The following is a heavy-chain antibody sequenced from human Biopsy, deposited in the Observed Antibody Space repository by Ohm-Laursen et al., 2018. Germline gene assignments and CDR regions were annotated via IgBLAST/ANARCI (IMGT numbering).Heavy chain of an antibody. CDR1: GFTFRTYG. Sequence: RSLRLSCTASGFTFRTYGMHWVRLAPGKGLEWVAVISYDQITKHYADSVRGRFTISRDNSKNTLYLQVSSLRAEDTAVYYCAKDLSVYYYYGIDVWGQGTTVTVSS. J-gene: IGHJ6*02. CDR2: ISYDQITK. D-gene: IGHD5/OR15-5a*01. CDR3: AKDLSVYYYYGIDV. V-gene: IGHV3-30*18.